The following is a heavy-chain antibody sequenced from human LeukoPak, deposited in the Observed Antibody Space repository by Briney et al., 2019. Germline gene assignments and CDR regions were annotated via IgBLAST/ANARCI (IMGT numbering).Heavy chain of an antibody. CDR3: AKVAKYYYGSETYYFFEH. CDR2: IIGSGRDT. V-gene: IGHV3-21*01. J-gene: IGHJ4*02. D-gene: IGHD3-10*01. Sequence: PGGSLRLSCAASGFTFSSYAMNWVRQAPGKRLEWVSSIIGSGRDTYYADSVKGRFTISRDNAKNSLYLQMNSLRVEDTAVYYCAKVAKYYYGSETYYFFEHWGQGTPVTASS. CDR1: GFTFSSYA.